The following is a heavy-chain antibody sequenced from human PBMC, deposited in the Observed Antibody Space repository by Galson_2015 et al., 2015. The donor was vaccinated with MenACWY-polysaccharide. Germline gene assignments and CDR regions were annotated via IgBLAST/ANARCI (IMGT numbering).Heavy chain of an antibody. CDR3: ARGKAVPSTNDYSDY. J-gene: IGHJ4*02. D-gene: IGHD6-19*01. CDR2: INPSGGST. CDR1: GYSFTSNY. V-gene: IGHV1-46*04. Sequence: SVKVSCKASGYSFTSNYIHWVRQAPGQGLEWMGIINPSGGSTTYAQKLQGRVTMTRDTSTRTVYVELSSLSFEDTAVYYCARGKAVPSTNDYSDYSGQTTLGTASS.